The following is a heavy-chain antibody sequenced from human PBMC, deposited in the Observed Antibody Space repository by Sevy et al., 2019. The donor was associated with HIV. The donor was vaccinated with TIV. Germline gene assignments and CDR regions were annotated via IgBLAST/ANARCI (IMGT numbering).Heavy chain of an antibody. V-gene: IGHV1-18*01. CDR1: GYNYINYG. CDR2: SSPFTGSP. CDR3: GKCTLWVYDPTNRKCGMDV. D-gene: IGHD5-12*01. Sequence: ASVKVSCKASGYNYINYGISWVRQAPGQGLEWVGGSSPFTGSPNYPQKLQDRVTVTTDTATNTAYMELRNLRSDDTAVYYCGKCTLWVYDPTNRKCGMDVWGQGTTVTVSS. J-gene: IGHJ6*02.